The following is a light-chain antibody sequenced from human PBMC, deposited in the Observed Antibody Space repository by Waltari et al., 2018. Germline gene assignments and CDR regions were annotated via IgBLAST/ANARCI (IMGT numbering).Light chain of an antibody. CDR1: QSVSSGY. J-gene: IGKJ5*01. CDR3: QQYGSSIT. CDR2: GAS. Sequence: EVVLTQSPGTLSLSPGERDTLSCRASQSVSSGYLDWYQQKPAQAPRLLIYGASSRATGIPDRFSGSGSGTDFNLTISRLESEDFAMYYCQQYGSSITFGQGTRLEIK. V-gene: IGKV3-20*01.